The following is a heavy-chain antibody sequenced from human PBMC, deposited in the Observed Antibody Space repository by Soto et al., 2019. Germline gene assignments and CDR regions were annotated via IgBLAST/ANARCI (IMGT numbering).Heavy chain of an antibody. V-gene: IGHV3-53*01. CDR3: ASYYYDSIGDGAFDI. CDR1: GFTVSSNY. Sequence: RRLSCAASGFTVSSNYMSWVRQAPGEGLEWFSVIYSGGTTYYADSVQGRFTISRDNSKNTLYLQMNSLRAEDTAVYYCASYYYDSIGDGAFDIWGQRTMVTVSS. CDR2: IYSGGTT. D-gene: IGHD3-22*01. J-gene: IGHJ3*02.